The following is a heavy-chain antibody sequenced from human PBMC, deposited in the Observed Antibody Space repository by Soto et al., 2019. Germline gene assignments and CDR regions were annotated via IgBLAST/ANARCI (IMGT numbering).Heavy chain of an antibody. Sequence: GASVKVSCKASGYTFTSYDINWVRQATGQGLEWMGWMNPNSGNTGYAQKFQGRVTMTRNTSISTAYMELSSLRSEDTAVYYCAVVLKKWLRLRVFDYWGQGTLVTVSS. CDR3: AVVLKKWLRLRVFDY. J-gene: IGHJ4*02. CDR1: GYTFTSYD. D-gene: IGHD5-12*01. V-gene: IGHV1-8*01. CDR2: MNPNSGNT.